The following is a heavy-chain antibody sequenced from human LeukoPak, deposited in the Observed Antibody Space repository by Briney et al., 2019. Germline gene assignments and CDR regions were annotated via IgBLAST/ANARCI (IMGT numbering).Heavy chain of an antibody. D-gene: IGHD2-8*02. Sequence: GRSLRLSCAASGFTFSSYGMHWVRQAPGKGLEWVAVISYDGSNKYYADSVKGRFTISRDNSKNTLYLQMNSLRVEDMAVYYCARGTGGSPKEAFDLWGQGTLVIVSS. CDR2: ISYDGSNK. CDR1: GFTFSSYG. CDR3: ARGTGGSPKEAFDL. J-gene: IGHJ4*02. V-gene: IGHV3-30*03.